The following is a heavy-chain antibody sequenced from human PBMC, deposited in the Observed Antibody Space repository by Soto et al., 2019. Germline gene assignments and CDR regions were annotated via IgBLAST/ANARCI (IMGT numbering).Heavy chain of an antibody. Sequence: GGSLRLSCAASGFTFSNYNMVWARQAPGKGLEWVSSISGSGSDIYYADSLKGRVSISRDNAKNTAYLQMDSLRADDTAVYFCAREPDGYDVFYSGLDVWGQGTTVTVSS. CDR1: GFTFSNYN. D-gene: IGHD5-12*01. CDR2: ISGSGSDI. V-gene: IGHV3-21*06. CDR3: AREPDGYDVFYSGLDV. J-gene: IGHJ6*02.